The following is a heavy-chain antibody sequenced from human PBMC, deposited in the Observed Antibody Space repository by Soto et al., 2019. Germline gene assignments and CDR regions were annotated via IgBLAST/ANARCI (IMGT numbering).Heavy chain of an antibody. Sequence: LSLTCAVSGGSISSGGYSWSWIRQPPGKGLEWIGYIYHSGSTYYNPSLKSRVTISVDRSKNQFSLKLSSVTAADTAVYYCARYCSSNSCYIGGCLDPWGQGPFVTLYS. CDR1: GGSISSGGYS. CDR3: ARYCSSNSCYIGGCLDP. CDR2: IYHSGST. D-gene: IGHD2-2*02. J-gene: IGHJ5*02. V-gene: IGHV4-30-2*01.